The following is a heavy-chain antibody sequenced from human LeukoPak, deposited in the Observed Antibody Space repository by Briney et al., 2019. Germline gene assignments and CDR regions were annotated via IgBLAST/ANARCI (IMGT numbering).Heavy chain of an antibody. V-gene: IGHV3-21*01. D-gene: IGHD2-2*01. CDR3: ARGLLLSDNTHIVVVPAASPRYYYYGMDV. J-gene: IGHJ6*02. CDR2: ISSSSSYI. Sequence: GGSLRLSCAASGFTFSSYSMNWVRQAPGRGLEWVSSISSSSSYIYYADSVKGRFTISRDNAKNSLYLQMNSLRAEDTAVYYCARGLLLSDNTHIVVVPAASPRYYYYGMDVWGQGTTVTVYS. CDR1: GFTFSSYS.